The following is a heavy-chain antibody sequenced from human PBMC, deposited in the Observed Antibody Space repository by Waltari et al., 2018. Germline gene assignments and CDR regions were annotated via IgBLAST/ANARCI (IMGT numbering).Heavy chain of an antibody. D-gene: IGHD4-4*01. J-gene: IGHJ3*01. CDR1: GYSISGYY. CDR3: ARYVSNYAFDF. CDR2: IHGSGGSN. V-gene: IGHV4-59*12. Sequence: QVQLQESGPGLVKPSETLSLTCAVSGYSISGYYWSWIRQPPGKGLEWIGYIHGSGGSNYLNPALKVRVTLSVATSKNQFSLKLTSVTAADTAVYYCARYVSNYAFDFWRQGLRVTVSS.